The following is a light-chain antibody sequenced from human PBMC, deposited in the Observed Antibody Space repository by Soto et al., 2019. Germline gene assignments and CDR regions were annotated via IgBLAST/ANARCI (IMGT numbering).Light chain of an antibody. CDR3: QQYHSYWT. V-gene: IGKV1-5*01. CDR1: QNIRSR. J-gene: IGKJ1*01. Sequence: DFQMTQSPSTLSASVGDRVTITCRASQNIRSRLAWFQQKPGKAPKLLIYDASSLGSGVPQRFRGSGCGTESTLTISSQQTDVFSTYYCQQYHSYWTFCQGTKVE. CDR2: DAS.